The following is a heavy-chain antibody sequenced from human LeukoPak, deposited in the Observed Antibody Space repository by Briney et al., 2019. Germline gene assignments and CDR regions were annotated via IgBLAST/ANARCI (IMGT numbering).Heavy chain of an antibody. CDR3: ARETALAGLDY. V-gene: IGHV3-48*04. J-gene: IGHJ4*02. D-gene: IGHD5-18*01. Sequence: GGSLRLSCAASGFTFNMYSVNWVRQTPGKGLEWVSYISSRSGTIYYADSVKGRFTISRDNAKNSVYLQMNSLRAEDTAVYYCARETALAGLDYWGQGTLVTVSS. CDR2: ISSRSGTI. CDR1: GFTFNMYS.